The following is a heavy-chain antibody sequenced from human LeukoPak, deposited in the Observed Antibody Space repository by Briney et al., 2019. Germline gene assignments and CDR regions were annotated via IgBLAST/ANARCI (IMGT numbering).Heavy chain of an antibody. J-gene: IGHJ4*02. D-gene: IGHD6-6*01. CDR1: GYTFTGYY. Sequence: GASVKVSCKASGYTFTGYYMHWVRQAPGQGLEWMGWINPNSGGTNYAQKFQGRVTMTRDTSISTAYMELSSLRSEDTAVYYCARVLKRTSSSIGYWGQGTLVAVSS. CDR3: ARVLKRTSSSIGY. CDR2: INPNSGGT. V-gene: IGHV1-2*02.